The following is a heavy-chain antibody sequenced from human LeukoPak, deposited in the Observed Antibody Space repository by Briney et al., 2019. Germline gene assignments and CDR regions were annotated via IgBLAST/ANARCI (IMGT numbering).Heavy chain of an antibody. CDR3: AKGDRSTTVTTFGY. J-gene: IGHJ4*02. Sequence: GGSLRLSCAASGFTFDDYGMSWVRQAPGKGLEWVSGINWNGGSTGYADSVKGRFTISRDNAKNSLYLQMNSLRAEDTALYYCAKGDRSTTVTTFGYWGQGTLVTVSS. CDR1: GFTFDDYG. CDR2: INWNGGST. D-gene: IGHD4-17*01. V-gene: IGHV3-20*04.